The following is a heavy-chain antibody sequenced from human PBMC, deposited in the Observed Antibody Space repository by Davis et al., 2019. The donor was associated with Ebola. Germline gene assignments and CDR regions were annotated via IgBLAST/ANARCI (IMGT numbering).Heavy chain of an antibody. J-gene: IGHJ4*02. CDR1: GFTFSNAW. D-gene: IGHD3-3*01. CDR3: ARDVATYYDFWSGYYTG. Sequence: GESLKISCAASGFTFSNAWMNWVRQAPGKGLEWVANIKQDGSEKYYVDSVKGRFTISRDNAKNSLYLQMNSLRAEDTAVYYCARDVATYYDFWSGYYTGWGQGTLVTVSS. CDR2: IKQDGSEK. V-gene: IGHV3-7*01.